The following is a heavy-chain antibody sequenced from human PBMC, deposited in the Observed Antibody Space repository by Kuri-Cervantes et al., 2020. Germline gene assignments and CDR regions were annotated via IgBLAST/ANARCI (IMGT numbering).Heavy chain of an antibody. D-gene: IGHD3-3*01. Sequence: GRSLRLTCAALGLTPDDYAMHWVRQAPGKGLEWGSGISWNSGSVGYADSVKGRFTISRDNAKNSLYLQMNSLRAEDTAVYYCARPPLSDDFGSGYYVVGPKYYYYMDVWGKGTTVTVSS. CDR3: ARPPLSDDFGSGYYVVGPKYYYYMDV. J-gene: IGHJ6*03. CDR1: GLTPDDYA. CDR2: ISWNSGSV. V-gene: IGHV3-9*02.